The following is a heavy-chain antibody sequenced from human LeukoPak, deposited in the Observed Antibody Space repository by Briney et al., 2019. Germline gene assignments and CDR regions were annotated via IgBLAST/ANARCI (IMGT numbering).Heavy chain of an antibody. CDR3: ARERWHCRVNCYSVYYYALDV. D-gene: IGHD2-15*01. V-gene: IGHV1-3*01. J-gene: IGHJ6*02. CDR2: INPGNGDT. CDR1: GYTFTNNA. Sequence: ASVKVSCKGSGYTFTNNAVHWVRQAPGQRLEWLGWINPGNGDTKYSQNFQGRVTVTSDTSAATAYVELNSLTSEDTAVYYCARERWHCRVNCYSVYYYALDVWGQGTTVTVSS.